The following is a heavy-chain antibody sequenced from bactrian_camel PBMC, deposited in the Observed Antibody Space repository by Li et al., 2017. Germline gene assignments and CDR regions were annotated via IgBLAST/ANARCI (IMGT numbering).Heavy chain of an antibody. J-gene: IGHJ6*01. CDR2: IAYDGWVS. Sequence: VQLVESGGGSVQAGGSLRLSCAASGFQFADYPMSWVRQAPGKGLEWVAQIAYDGWVSRYHDSAKGRFTISRDNAKNTLYLQMNNLKTDDAAVYYCATQTTGWAFRYWGRGTQVTVS. D-gene: IGHD5*01. CDR3: ATQTTGWAFRY. CDR1: GFQFADYP. V-gene: IGHV3S42*01.